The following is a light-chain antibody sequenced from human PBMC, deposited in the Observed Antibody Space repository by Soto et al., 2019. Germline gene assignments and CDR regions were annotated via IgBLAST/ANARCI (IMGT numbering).Light chain of an antibody. CDR3: QQYNDWPLCT. J-gene: IGKJ5*01. CDR1: QSVSSY. CDR2: GAS. V-gene: IGKV3-15*01. Sequence: EIVMTQSPAPLAVSPGETATLSCRASQSVSSYLAWYQQKPGQAPRLLIYGASTRDTGIPARFSGSGSGTEFTLTISVLQSEEFAVYSCQQYNDWPLCTFGQGTRL.